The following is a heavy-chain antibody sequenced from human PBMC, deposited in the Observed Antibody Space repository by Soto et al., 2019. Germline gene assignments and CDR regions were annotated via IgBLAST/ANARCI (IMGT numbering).Heavy chain of an antibody. CDR1: GGSISSSYW. D-gene: IGHD3-22*01. CDR3: ARRRITMIVVVFEAFAI. V-gene: IGHV4-4*02. CDR2: IYHSGST. Sequence: QVQLQESGPGLVKPSGTLSLTCAVSGGSISSSYWWSWVRQPPGKGLEWIGEIYHSGSTNYNPSLQRRATISVDKSKNQFSLKLRSVTAADTAVYYCARRRITMIVVVFEAFAIWGQGTMVTVSS. J-gene: IGHJ3*02.